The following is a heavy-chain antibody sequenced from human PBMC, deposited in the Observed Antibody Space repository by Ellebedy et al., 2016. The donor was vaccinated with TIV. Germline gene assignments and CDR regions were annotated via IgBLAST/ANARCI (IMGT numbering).Heavy chain of an antibody. CDR1: GGTFSSHG. V-gene: IGHV1-69*13. CDR2: IIPIFGTA. Sequence: ASVKVSCKASGGTFSSHGIRWVRQAPGQGLEWMGGIIPIFGTANYAQKFQGRVTFTADESTSTAYMELGSLRSEDTAVYYCARDKDDYGDAMDVWGQGTTVTVSS. D-gene: IGHD4/OR15-4a*01. J-gene: IGHJ6*02. CDR3: ARDKDDYGDAMDV.